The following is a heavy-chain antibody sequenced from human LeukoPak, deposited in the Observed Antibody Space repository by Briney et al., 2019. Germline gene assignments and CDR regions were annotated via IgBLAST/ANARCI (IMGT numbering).Heavy chain of an antibody. CDR3: ARPLAGHDAFDI. CDR2: IYSGGST. J-gene: IGHJ3*02. V-gene: IGHV3-53*01. D-gene: IGHD7-27*01. CDR1: GFTVSSNY. Sequence: GGSLRLSCAASGFTVSSNYMSWVRQAPGKGLEWVSVIYSGGSTYYADSVKGRFTISRDNSKNMLYLQMNGLRAEDTAVYYCARPLAGHDAFDIWGQGTMVTVSS.